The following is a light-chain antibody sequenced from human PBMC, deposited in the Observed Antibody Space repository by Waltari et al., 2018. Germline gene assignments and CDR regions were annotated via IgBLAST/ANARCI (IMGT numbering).Light chain of an antibody. CDR2: GAS. V-gene: IGKV3-20*01. CDR1: QSVSSSY. J-gene: IGKJ2*01. CDR3: QQYGSSPVT. Sequence: EIVLTQSPGTLSLSPGERATLSCRASQSVSSSYLAWYQQKPGQAPRLLVYGASSRATGIPDRFSGSGSGTDFTLTISRLEPEDFAVYYCQQYGSSPVTFGQGTKLEIK.